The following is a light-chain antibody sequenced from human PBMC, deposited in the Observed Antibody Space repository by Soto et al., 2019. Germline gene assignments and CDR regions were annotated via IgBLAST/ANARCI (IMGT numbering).Light chain of an antibody. CDR2: NFS. Sequence: SVLTQPASVTGSPGQSIAISCTGTSSDVGGYNSVSWYQQLPGKAPKLLIYNFSNRPSGVSDRFSGSKSGNSASLAITGLQAEDEADYYCQSYDSSLSGYVFGTGTKVTVL. CDR1: SSDVGGYNS. V-gene: IGLV2-14*03. J-gene: IGLJ1*01. CDR3: QSYDSSLSGYV.